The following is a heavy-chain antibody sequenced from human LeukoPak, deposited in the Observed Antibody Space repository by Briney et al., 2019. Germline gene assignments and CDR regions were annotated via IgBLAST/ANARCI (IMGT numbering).Heavy chain of an antibody. CDR1: GYTFTSYD. V-gene: IGHV1-8*03. D-gene: IGHD3-10*01. J-gene: IGHJ4*02. Sequence: ASVKVSCKASGYTFTSYDINWVRQGTGQGLEWIGWINPNRGNTGYAQKFQGRVTVTRNTSTGTVYMELSSLRSEDTAVYYCARAAGEVRSHLWFGELSNFDYWGQGTLVTVSS. CDR2: INPNRGNT. CDR3: ARAAGEVRSHLWFGELSNFDY.